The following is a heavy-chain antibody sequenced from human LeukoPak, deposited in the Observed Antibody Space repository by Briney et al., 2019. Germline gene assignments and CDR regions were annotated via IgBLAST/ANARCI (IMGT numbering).Heavy chain of an antibody. CDR3: ARETAITIFGVVTYSYYYMDV. CDR1: GYTFTSYY. V-gene: IGHV1-46*01. D-gene: IGHD3-3*01. CDR2: INPSGGST. Sequence: ASVKVSCKASGYTFTSYYMHWVRQAPGQGLKWMGIINPSGGSTSCAQKFQGRVTMTRDMSTSTVYMELSSLRSEDTAVYYCARETAITIFGVVTYSYYYMDVWGKGTTVTVSS. J-gene: IGHJ6*03.